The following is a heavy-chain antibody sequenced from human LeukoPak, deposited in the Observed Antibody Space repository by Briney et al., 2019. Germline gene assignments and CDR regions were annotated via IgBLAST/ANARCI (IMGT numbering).Heavy chain of an antibody. CDR2: IKKDGSEK. J-gene: IGHJ4*02. V-gene: IGHV3-7*01. CDR1: GFTFSSYW. CDR3: ARVSSGYYLDY. Sequence: GGSLRLSCAASGFTFSSYWMSWVRQAPGKGLEWVANIKKDGSEKYYVDSVKGRFTISRDNAKNSLYLQMNSLRAEDTAVYYCARVSSGYYLDYWGQGTLVTVSS. D-gene: IGHD3-22*01.